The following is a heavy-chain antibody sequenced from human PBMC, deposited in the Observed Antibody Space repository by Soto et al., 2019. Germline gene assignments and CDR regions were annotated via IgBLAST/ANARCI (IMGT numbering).Heavy chain of an antibody. CDR3: ARVERGTATTVVDAFDI. Sequence: QVQLQQWGAGLLKPSETLSLTCAVYGGSVSGANYYWSWIRQPPGKGLEWIGEMSHSGGTHFNPSLKSRLTISVDTSTNQLSLKMSSVTAAATALYYCARVERGTATTVVDAFDIWGPGTMVTVSS. V-gene: IGHV4-34*01. CDR2: MSHSGGT. J-gene: IGHJ3*02. D-gene: IGHD1-1*01. CDR1: GGSVSGANYY.